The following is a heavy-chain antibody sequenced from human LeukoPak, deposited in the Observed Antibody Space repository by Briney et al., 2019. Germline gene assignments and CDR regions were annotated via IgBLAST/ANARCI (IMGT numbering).Heavy chain of an antibody. V-gene: IGHV4-59*08. CDR3: ARHLGGGIYFDY. CDR1: GASITGHY. D-gene: IGHD3-16*01. CDR2: IYYSGTT. J-gene: IGHJ4*02. Sequence: SETLSLTCTVSGASITGHYWSWIRQPPGKGLEWIGFIYYSGTTNYNPSLKSRVTISVDTSKNQFSLTLSSVTAADTAVYYCARHLGGGIYFDYWGQGTLATVSS.